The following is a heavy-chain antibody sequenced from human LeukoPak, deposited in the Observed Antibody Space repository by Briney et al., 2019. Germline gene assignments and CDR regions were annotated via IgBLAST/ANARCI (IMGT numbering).Heavy chain of an antibody. CDR2: FDPEDGET. Sequence: GASVKVSCKVSGYTLTELSMHWVRQAPGKGLEWMGGFDPEDGETIYAQRFQGRVTMTEDTSTDTAYMELSSLRSEDTAVYYCATLAYSSDWYDVPYGNWFDPWGQGTLVTVSS. J-gene: IGHJ5*02. V-gene: IGHV1-24*01. CDR1: GYTLTELS. D-gene: IGHD6-19*01. CDR3: ATLAYSSDWYDVPYGNWFDP.